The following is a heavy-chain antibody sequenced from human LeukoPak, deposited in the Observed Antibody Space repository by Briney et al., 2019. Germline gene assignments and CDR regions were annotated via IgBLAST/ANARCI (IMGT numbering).Heavy chain of an antibody. CDR2: ISSSGNTI. Sequence: GGSLRLSCAASEFAFTSYELNWVRQAPGKGLEWVSYISSSGNTISYADSVKGRFTISRDNAKNSLYLQVISLRAEDTAVYYCARGPSIAARYDAFDIWGQGTMVTVSS. CDR3: ARGPSIAARYDAFDI. CDR1: EFAFTSYE. D-gene: IGHD6-6*01. J-gene: IGHJ3*02. V-gene: IGHV3-48*03.